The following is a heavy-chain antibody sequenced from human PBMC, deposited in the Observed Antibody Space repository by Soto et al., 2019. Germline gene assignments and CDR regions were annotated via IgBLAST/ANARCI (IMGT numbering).Heavy chain of an antibody. CDR1: GYSFTSYW. CDR2: IDPSDSYT. J-gene: IGHJ6*02. D-gene: IGHD4-17*01. V-gene: IGHV5-10-1*01. Sequence: PGESLKISCKGSGYSFTSYWISWVRQLPGKGLEWMGRIDPSDSYTNYSPSFQGHVTISADESISTAYLQWSSLKASDTAMYYCAVYSKGRVTTVTSYYGMDVGGQGTTVTVFS. CDR3: AVYSKGRVTTVTSYYGMDV.